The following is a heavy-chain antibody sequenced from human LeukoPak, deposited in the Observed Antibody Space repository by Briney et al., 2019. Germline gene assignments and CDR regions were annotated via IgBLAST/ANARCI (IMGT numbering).Heavy chain of an antibody. CDR3: ARDLRTPSDTNTAIDY. V-gene: IGHV3-74*01. Sequence: GGSLRLSCAASGFTFSTYWMHWVRQAPGKGLVGVSRINSDGSRTSYEDYVKGPFTISRDNAKNTLYLQMNSLRGEDTAVYYCARDLRTPSDTNTAIDYWGQGALVTVSS. CDR2: INSDGSRT. D-gene: IGHD4-23*01. CDR1: GFTFSTYW. J-gene: IGHJ4*02.